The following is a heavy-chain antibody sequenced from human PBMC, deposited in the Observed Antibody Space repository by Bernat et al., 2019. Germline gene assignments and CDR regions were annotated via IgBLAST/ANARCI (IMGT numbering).Heavy chain of an antibody. CDR3: AREGYTYYGSGTADY. D-gene: IGHD3-10*01. V-gene: IGHV3-33*01. CDR2: IWYDGSNK. CDR1: GFTFSSYG. Sequence: QVQLVESGGGVVQPGRSLRLSCAASGFTFSSYGMHWVRQAPGKGLEWVAVIWYDGSNKYYADSVKGRFTISRDNSKNTLYLQMNSLRAEDTAVYYCAREGYTYYGSGTADYWGQGTLVTASS. J-gene: IGHJ4*02.